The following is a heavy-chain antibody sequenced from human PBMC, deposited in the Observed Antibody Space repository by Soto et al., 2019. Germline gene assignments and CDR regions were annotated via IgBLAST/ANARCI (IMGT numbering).Heavy chain of an antibody. CDR1: GFTFGNYG. D-gene: IGHD4-17*01. J-gene: IGHJ4*02. Sequence: QVQLVESGGGVVQPGRSLRLSCAASGFTFGNYGMYWFRQAPGKGLGWVAVISYHGSDKYYADSLKGRLNISRDNSKNTLYLQKDSLRAEDTAVYYCAKDHLTTTVTTVGYWGQGTLVTVSS. CDR2: ISYHGSDK. V-gene: IGHV3-30*18. CDR3: AKDHLTTTVTTVGY.